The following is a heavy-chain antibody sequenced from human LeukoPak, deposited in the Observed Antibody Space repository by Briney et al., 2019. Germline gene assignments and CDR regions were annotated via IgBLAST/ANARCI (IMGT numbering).Heavy chain of an antibody. CDR3: ARDQTGTPPDYCYGLDV. Sequence: SETLSLTCTVSGASINDYYWSWIRQPPGKGLEWIGYFYYGSTNYNPSLKSRVTISVDTSKNQVSLKLTSVTAADTAVYYCARDQTGTPPDYCYGLDVWGQGTTVTVSS. J-gene: IGHJ6*02. D-gene: IGHD1/OR15-1a*01. CDR1: GASINDYY. V-gene: IGHV4-59*01. CDR2: FYYGST.